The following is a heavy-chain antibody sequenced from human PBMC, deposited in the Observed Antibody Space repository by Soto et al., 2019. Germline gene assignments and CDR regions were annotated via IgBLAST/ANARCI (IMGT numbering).Heavy chain of an antibody. V-gene: IGHV3-49*03. J-gene: IGHJ5*02. CDR3: ARSPTRTNYADYFDP. CDR1: GFTIGDYA. Sequence: GWSLRLSCTTSGFTIGDYAMSWFRQAPGKGLEWIGYIRSNTYGGTTEYAASVKGRFTISRDDSKRVAHLQMNSLGAEDTAVYYCARSPTRTNYADYFDPRGQGTLVTVSS. D-gene: IGHD4-17*01. CDR2: IRSNTYGGTT.